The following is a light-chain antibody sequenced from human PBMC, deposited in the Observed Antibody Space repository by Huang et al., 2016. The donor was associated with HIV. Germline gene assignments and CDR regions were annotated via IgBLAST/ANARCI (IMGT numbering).Light chain of an antibody. CDR3: QQRSNWLT. V-gene: IGKV3-11*01. CDR1: QSVSTY. CDR2: DAS. J-gene: IGKJ4*01. Sequence: VLTQSPATLSLSPGERATLSCRASQSVSTYLAWYQQSPGQAPRLLIYDASNRATGIPARFSGSGSGTDFTLTISSLEPEDFAVYYWQQRSNWLTFGGGTKV.